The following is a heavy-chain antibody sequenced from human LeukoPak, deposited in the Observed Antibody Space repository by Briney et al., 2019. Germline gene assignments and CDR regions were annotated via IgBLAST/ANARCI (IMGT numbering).Heavy chain of an antibody. Sequence: GGSLRLSCAASGFTFSSYAMSRVRQAPGKGLEWVSAISGSGGSTYYADSVKGRFTISRDNSKNTLYLQMNSLRAEDTAVYYCAKDRNLELRYFDWFFDYWGQGTLVTVSS. J-gene: IGHJ4*02. D-gene: IGHD3-9*01. V-gene: IGHV3-23*01. CDR1: GFTFSSYA. CDR3: AKDRNLELRYFDWFFDY. CDR2: ISGSGGST.